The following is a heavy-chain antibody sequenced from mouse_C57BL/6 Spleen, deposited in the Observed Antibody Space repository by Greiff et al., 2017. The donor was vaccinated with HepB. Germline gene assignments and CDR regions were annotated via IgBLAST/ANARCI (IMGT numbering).Heavy chain of an antibody. Sequence: VQLQQSGPELVKPGASVKISCKASGYTFTDYYMNWVKQSHGKSLEWIGDINPNNGGTSYNQKFKGKATLTVDKSSSTAYMELRSLTSEDSAVYYCARAGTAQATSGWGQGTTLTVSS. D-gene: IGHD3-2*02. CDR3: ARAGTAQATSG. CDR1: GYTFTDYY. CDR2: INPNNGGT. V-gene: IGHV1-26*01. J-gene: IGHJ2*01.